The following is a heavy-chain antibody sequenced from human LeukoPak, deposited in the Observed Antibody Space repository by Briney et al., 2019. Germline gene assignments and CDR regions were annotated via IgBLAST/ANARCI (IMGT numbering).Heavy chain of an antibody. Sequence: VASVKVSCKASGYTFTSYGITWVRHAPGQGLEWMGWISTYNGNTNYAQKLQGRVTTTTDTSTSTAYMELRSLSSDDTAVYYCARNNLGVARIAACNWFDPLGPGNPGHRLP. CDR1: GYTFTSYG. J-gene: IGHJ5*02. D-gene: IGHD6-13*01. CDR3: ARNNLGVARIAACNWFDP. V-gene: IGHV1-18*01. CDR2: ISTYNGNT.